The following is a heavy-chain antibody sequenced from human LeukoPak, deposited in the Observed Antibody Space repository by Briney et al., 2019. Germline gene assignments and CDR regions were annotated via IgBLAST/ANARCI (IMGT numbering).Heavy chain of an antibody. Sequence: GGSLRLSCAASGFSFSSYRMNWVRQAPGKGLEWVSHISSSGGIMYCADSVKGRFTISRDNAKNSLYLQMNSLRDEDTAVYYCARYYYDNSGFYPAFDCWGQGTLVTVSS. CDR3: ARYYYDNSGFYPAFDC. D-gene: IGHD3-22*01. CDR2: ISSSGGIM. CDR1: GFSFSSYR. J-gene: IGHJ4*02. V-gene: IGHV3-48*02.